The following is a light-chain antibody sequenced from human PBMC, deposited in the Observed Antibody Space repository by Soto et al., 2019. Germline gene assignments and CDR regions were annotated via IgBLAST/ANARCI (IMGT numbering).Light chain of an antibody. Sequence: DIVMTQSPLSLPVTPGETASISCRSSQSLLHSNGYNYLDWYLQKPGQSQQLLIYSGSNRASGVPDRFSGSGSGTDFTLKISRVEAEDVGTYYGMQAVQTPRTFCPGTKLEIK. CDR2: SGS. CDR3: MQAVQTPRT. J-gene: IGKJ2*01. V-gene: IGKV2-28*01. CDR1: QSLLHSNGYNY.